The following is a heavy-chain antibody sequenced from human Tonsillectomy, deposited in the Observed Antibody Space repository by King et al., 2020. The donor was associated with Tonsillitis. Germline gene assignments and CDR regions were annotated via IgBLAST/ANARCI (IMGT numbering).Heavy chain of an antibody. CDR2: VYHTGST. J-gene: IGHJ6*03. CDR3: AKDATPSTSYYMDV. Sequence: VQLQESGPGLVKPSGTLSLTCAVSGGSISSSNWWSWVRQPPGKGLEWIGEVYHTGSTNYNPSLKSRVTISVDKSKNQLSLNLSSVTAADTAVYYCAKDATPSTSYYMDVWGKGTTVTVSS. V-gene: IGHV4-4*02. CDR1: GGSISSSNW.